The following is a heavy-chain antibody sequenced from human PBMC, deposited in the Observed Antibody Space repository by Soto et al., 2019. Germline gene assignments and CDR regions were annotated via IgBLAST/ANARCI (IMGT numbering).Heavy chain of an antibody. J-gene: IGHJ5*02. Sequence: EVQLVESGGGLVQPGGSLRLSCAASGFTFSSYWMHWVRQAPGKGLGWVSRINSDGSSTSYADSVKGRFTISRDNAKNTLYVQMNSLRAEDTAVYYCARNLAAGGWFDPWGQGTLVTVSS. CDR1: GFTFSSYW. CDR2: INSDGSST. V-gene: IGHV3-74*01. D-gene: IGHD6-13*01. CDR3: ARNLAAGGWFDP.